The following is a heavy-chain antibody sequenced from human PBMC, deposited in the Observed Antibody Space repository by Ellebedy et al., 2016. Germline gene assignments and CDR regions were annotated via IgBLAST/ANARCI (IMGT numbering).Heavy chain of an antibody. Sequence: GGSLRLXCAASGFTFSNHWMNWVRQAPGKGLEWVSYISADGHTYYADSVKGRFTISRDNAKNSLYLQMNSLRVEDTAVYYCARDDGGNYASTLEYWGQGTLVTVSS. D-gene: IGHD4-23*01. J-gene: IGHJ4*02. CDR3: ARDDGGNYASTLEY. CDR1: GFTFSNHW. CDR2: ISADGHT. V-gene: IGHV3-69-1*01.